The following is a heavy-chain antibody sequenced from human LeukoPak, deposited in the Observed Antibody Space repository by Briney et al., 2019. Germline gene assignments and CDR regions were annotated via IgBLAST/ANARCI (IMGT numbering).Heavy chain of an antibody. D-gene: IGHD2-15*01. CDR1: GFTLTSYG. Sequence: PGTSLRLSCAASGFTLTSYGMHWVRQAPGKGLEWVAVISYEKNEEFYADSVKGRSTISRDSSKNTLYLQMNGLRPEDTAVYYCVKGRSGSSYSPSDSWGQGTLVTVSS. J-gene: IGHJ4*02. V-gene: IGHV3-30*18. CDR3: VKGRSGSSYSPSDS. CDR2: ISYEKNEE.